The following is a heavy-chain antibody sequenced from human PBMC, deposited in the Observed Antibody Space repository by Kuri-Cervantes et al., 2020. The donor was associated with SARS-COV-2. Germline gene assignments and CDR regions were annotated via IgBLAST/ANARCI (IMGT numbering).Heavy chain of an antibody. J-gene: IGHJ4*02. D-gene: IGHD4-17*01. CDR2: INAGNGNT. CDR3: ARAEHPLTTVIAFDY. Sequence: ASVKVSCKASGYTFTSYAMHWVRQAPGQRLEWMGWINAGNGNTKYSQKFQGRVTITRDTSASTAYMELSSLRSEDTAVYYCARAEHPLTTVIAFDYWGQGTLVTVSS. CDR1: GYTFTSYA. V-gene: IGHV1-3*01.